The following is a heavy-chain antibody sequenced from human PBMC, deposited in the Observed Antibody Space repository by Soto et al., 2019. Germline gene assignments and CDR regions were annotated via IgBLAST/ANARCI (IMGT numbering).Heavy chain of an antibody. CDR1: GFSLTSPGMC. Sequence: GPTLVNPTETLTLACTFSGFSLTSPGMCVSWIRQPPGKAPEWLALIERDDDDKYYSTSLKTRLTISKDTRKNQVVLTMANMDPADTGTYYCARSIRGPRRFNGMDFWGQGTTVTVS. CDR3: ARSIRGPRRFNGMDF. V-gene: IGHV2-70*13. CDR2: IERDDDDK. D-gene: IGHD1-20*01. J-gene: IGHJ6*02.